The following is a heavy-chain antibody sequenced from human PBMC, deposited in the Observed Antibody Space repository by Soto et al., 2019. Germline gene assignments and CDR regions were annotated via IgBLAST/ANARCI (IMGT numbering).Heavy chain of an antibody. CDR3: AKDWVGELFCCYYFDY. CDR1: GFTFSSYA. D-gene: IGHD3-10*01. J-gene: IGHJ4*02. V-gene: IGHV3-23*01. CDR2: ISGSGGST. Sequence: GGSLRLSCAASGFTFSSYAMSWVRQAPGKGLEWVSAISGSGGSTYYADSVKGRFTISRDNSKNTLYLQMNSLRAEDTAVYYCAKDWVGELFCCYYFDYWGQGTLVTVSS.